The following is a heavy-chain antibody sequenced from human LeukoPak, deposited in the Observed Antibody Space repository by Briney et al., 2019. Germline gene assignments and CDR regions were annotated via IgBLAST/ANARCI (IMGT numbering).Heavy chain of an antibody. CDR2: IYPGDSDT. D-gene: IGHD3-3*01. CDR3: ARQNDFRLDY. V-gene: IGHV5-51*01. Sequence: GESLKISYKGSGYTFSSYWIGWVRQMPGKGLEWMGIIYPGDSDTRYSPSLQGQVTISVDTSIGTAYLQWSSLKASDTAIYYCARQNDFRLDYWGQGTLVTVSS. CDR1: GYTFSSYW. J-gene: IGHJ4*02.